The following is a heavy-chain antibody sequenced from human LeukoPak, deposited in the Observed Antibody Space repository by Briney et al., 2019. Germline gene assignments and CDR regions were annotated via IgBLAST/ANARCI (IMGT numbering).Heavy chain of an antibody. CDR3: AKDSKAYDFWSGYSPNRPLDY. J-gene: IGHJ4*02. CDR2: IWYDESNK. Sequence: GGSLRLSCAASGFTFSSYGMHWVRQAPGKGLEGVAVIWYDESNKYYADSVKGRFTISRDNSKNTLYLQMNSLRAEDTAVYYCAKDSKAYDFWSGYSPNRPLDYWGQGTLVTVSS. CDR1: GFTFSSYG. V-gene: IGHV3-33*06. D-gene: IGHD3-3*01.